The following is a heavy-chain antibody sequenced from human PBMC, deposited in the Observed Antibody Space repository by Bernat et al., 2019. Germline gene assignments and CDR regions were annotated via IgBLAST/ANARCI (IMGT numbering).Heavy chain of an antibody. D-gene: IGHD5-18*01. CDR2: IYYSGST. V-gene: IGHV4-59*01. Sequence: QVQLQESGPGLVKPSETLSLTCTVSVGSISSYYWSWIRQPPGKVLEWIGYIYYSGSTNYNPSLKSRVTISVDTSKNQFSLKLSSVTAADTAVYYCARVMTAMGNYYYYGMDVWGQGTTVTVSS. CDR3: ARVMTAMGNYYYYGMDV. J-gene: IGHJ6*02. CDR1: VGSISSYY.